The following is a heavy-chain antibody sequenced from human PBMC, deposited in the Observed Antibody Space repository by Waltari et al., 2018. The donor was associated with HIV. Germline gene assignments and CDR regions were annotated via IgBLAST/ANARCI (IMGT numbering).Heavy chain of an antibody. Sequence: EVQLVESGGGLVQPGGSLRLSCAASGFTFGPYWMTWVRQAPGKGLEWLANIKQDGSEKYYADSVKGRFTVSRDNNKKSLYLQMSSLRAEDTAVYYCARDLKDYDFWSPVDVWGQGTTVTVSS. CDR1: GFTFGPYW. V-gene: IGHV3-7*01. CDR3: ARDLKDYDFWSPVDV. D-gene: IGHD3-3*01. CDR2: IKQDGSEK. J-gene: IGHJ6*02.